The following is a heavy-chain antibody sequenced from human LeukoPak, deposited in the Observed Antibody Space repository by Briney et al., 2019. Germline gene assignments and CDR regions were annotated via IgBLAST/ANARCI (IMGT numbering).Heavy chain of an antibody. CDR1: GGSFSGYY. Sequence: PSETLSLTCAVYGGSFSGYYWSWIRQPPGKGLEWIGEINHSGSTSYNPSLKSRVTISVDTSKNQFSLKLSSVTAADTAVYYCARSSRRYCGGGGCFGYWGQGTLVTVSS. V-gene: IGHV4-34*01. CDR2: INHSGST. D-gene: IGHD2-15*01. CDR3: ARSSRRYCGGGGCFGY. J-gene: IGHJ4*03.